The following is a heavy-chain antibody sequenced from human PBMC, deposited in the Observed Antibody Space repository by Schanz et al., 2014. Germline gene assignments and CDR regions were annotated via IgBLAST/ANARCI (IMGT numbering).Heavy chain of an antibody. CDR1: GFTFRGYA. V-gene: IGHV3-15*01. D-gene: IGHD3-10*01. CDR3: TADLWFGAVWGVW. J-gene: IGHJ4*02. Sequence: EVQLLESGGGLVQPGGSLRLSCAASGFTFRGYAMSWVRQAPGKGLQWVARIKSKTDGGTRDYAAPVKGRFTISTDDSKNTVNMQMNSQQTEVPSCYYYTADLWFGAVWGVWWGQGTLVTVSS. CDR2: IKSKTDGGTR.